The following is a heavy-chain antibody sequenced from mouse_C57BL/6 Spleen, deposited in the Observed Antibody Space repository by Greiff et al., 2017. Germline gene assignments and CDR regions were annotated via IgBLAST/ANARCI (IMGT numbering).Heavy chain of an antibody. CDR3: ARREYDGYYPFSY. CDR1: GFTFSSYT. V-gene: IGHV5-9*01. D-gene: IGHD2-3*01. Sequence: EVMLVESGGGLVKPGGSLKLSCAASGFTFSSYTMSWVRQTPEKRLEWVATISGGGGNTYYPDSVKGRFTISRDNAKNTLYLQMSSLRSEDTALYYCARREYDGYYPFSYWGQGTLVTVSA. CDR2: ISGGGGNT. J-gene: IGHJ3*01.